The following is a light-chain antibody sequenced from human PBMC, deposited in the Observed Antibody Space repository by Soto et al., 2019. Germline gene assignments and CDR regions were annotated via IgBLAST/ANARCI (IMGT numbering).Light chain of an antibody. Sequence: LMTQCPSPLSVNLGDRGTITCQASQDINNYLNWYQQKPGKAPKLLIYAASNLQTGVPLRFSGSGSGTDFSFIIISRLPDDIGPYYCQQYESHSSLTFGGGSKVDIK. CDR3: QQYESHSSLT. CDR1: QDINNY. V-gene: IGKV1-33*01. J-gene: IGKJ4*01. CDR2: AAS.